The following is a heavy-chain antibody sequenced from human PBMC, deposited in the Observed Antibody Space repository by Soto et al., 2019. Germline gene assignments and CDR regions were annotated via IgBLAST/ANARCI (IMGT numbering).Heavy chain of an antibody. CDR3: AHIHTAMATAHFDY. J-gene: IGHJ4*02. CDR1: GFSLSTSGVG. Sequence: SGPTLVKPTQTLTLTCTFSGFSLSTSGVGVGWIRQPPGKALEWLALIYWDDDKRYSPSLKSRLTITKDTSKNQVVLTMTNMDPVDTATYYCAHIHTAMATAHFDYWGQGTLVTVSS. D-gene: IGHD5-18*01. V-gene: IGHV2-5*02. CDR2: IYWDDDK.